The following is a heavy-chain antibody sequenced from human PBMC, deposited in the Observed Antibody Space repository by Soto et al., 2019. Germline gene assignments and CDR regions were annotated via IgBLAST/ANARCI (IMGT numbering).Heavy chain of an antibody. V-gene: IGHV1-69*13. J-gene: IGHJ3*02. CDR1: GGTFSSYA. Sequence: SVKVSCKASGGTFSSYAISWVRQAPGQGLEWMGGIIPIFGTANYAQKFQGRVTITADESTSKAYMQLSSLRYEDTAVYYCARVVGATTAVAFDIWGQGKVVT. CDR3: ARVVGATTAVAFDI. CDR2: IIPIFGTA. D-gene: IGHD1-26*01.